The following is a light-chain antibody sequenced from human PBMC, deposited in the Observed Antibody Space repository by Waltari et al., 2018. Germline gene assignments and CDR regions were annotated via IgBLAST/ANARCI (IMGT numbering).Light chain of an antibody. CDR2: DVS. V-gene: IGLV2-14*03. Sequence: QSALTQPASVSGSPGTSLIISCTGISSDIGGYFYVSWSQQHPGKAPKVIMFDVSNRPSGVSNRFSGSKSGNTASLTISGLQAEDEADYYCSSYTTGVIFGGGTRLTVL. J-gene: IGLJ2*01. CDR1: SSDIGGYFY. CDR3: SSYTTGVI.